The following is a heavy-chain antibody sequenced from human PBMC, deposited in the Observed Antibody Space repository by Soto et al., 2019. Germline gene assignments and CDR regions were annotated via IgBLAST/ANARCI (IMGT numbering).Heavy chain of an antibody. CDR3: ASASGGYYAHFDY. CDR2: IYYSGST. V-gene: IGHV4-31*03. Sequence: QVQLQESGPGRVKPSQTLSLICTVSGASINSGGYYWSWIRQHPGKGLEWIGYIYYSGSTFHNPSLKSRVTMSLDMSKNQFSLRLTSVTAADTAVYYCASASGGYYAHFDYWGQGILVTVSS. J-gene: IGHJ4*02. D-gene: IGHD3-22*01. CDR1: GASINSGGYY.